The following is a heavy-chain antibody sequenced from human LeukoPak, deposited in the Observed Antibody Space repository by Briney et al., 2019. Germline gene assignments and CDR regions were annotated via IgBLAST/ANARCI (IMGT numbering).Heavy chain of an antibody. J-gene: IGHJ6*02. D-gene: IGHD3-9*01. CDR1: GFTFSSYA. CDR3: AKAGFDWFGLPNYYYYGMDV. Sequence: GGSLRLSCAASGFTFSSYAMSWVRQAPGKGLEWVSAISGSGGSTYYADSVKGRFTISRDNSKNTLYLQMNSLRAEDTAVYYCAKAGFDWFGLPNYYYYGMDVWGQGTTVTVSS. CDR2: ISGSGGST. V-gene: IGHV3-23*01.